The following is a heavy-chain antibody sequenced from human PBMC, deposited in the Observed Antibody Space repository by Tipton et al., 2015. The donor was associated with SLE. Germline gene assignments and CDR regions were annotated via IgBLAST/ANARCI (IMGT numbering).Heavy chain of an antibody. CDR3: SRGGI. CDR1: GFTFGDYA. CDR2: IRSKTYGGTT. D-gene: IGHD2/OR15-2a*01. J-gene: IGHJ3*01. Sequence: SLRLSCTASGFTFGDYAMSWVRQAPGKGLEWVGFIRSKTYGGTTEYAASVKGRFTISRDDSKSIAYLQMNSLKTEDTAVYYCSRGGIWGQGTMVTVSS. V-gene: IGHV3-49*04.